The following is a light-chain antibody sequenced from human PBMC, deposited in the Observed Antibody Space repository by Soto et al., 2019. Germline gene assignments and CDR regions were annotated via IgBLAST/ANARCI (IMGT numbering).Light chain of an antibody. CDR1: QSISSY. V-gene: IGKV1-39*01. J-gene: IGKJ5*01. Sequence: DIQITQSPSSLSASIGDRVTITCRASQSISSYLNWYQQKPGKAPKLLIYAASGLQSGVPSRFSGSGSGTDFTLTISRLEPEDFAVYYCQQYGTLPPITFGQGTRLEI. CDR3: QQYGTLPPIT. CDR2: AAS.